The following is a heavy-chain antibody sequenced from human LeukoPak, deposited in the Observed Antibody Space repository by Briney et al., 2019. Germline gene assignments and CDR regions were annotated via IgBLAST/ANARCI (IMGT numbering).Heavy chain of an antibody. J-gene: IGHJ4*02. CDR1: GGSISSGNYY. Sequence: PSETLSLTCIVSGGSISSGNYYWSWIRQPAGKGLEWIGRIYTSGSTNYNPSLKSRVTISVDTSKNQFSLKLSSVTAADTAVYYCARDPPRAGYSSSWYSPPYYFDYWGQGSPVTVSS. CDR3: ARDPPRAGYSSSWYSPPYYFDY. CDR2: IYTSGST. D-gene: IGHD6-13*01. V-gene: IGHV4-61*02.